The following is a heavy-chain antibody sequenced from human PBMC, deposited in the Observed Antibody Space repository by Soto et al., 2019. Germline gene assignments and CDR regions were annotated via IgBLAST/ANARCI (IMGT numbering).Heavy chain of an antibody. Sequence: ASVKVSCKASGYPFTSYGISWVRQAPGQGLEWMGWISAYNGNTNYAQKVQGRVTMTTDTSTSTAYIELRSLRSDDTAVYYCARVAMFGVATHYYFDYWGQGTLVTVSS. CDR2: ISAYNGNT. CDR3: ARVAMFGVATHYYFDY. CDR1: GYPFTSYG. V-gene: IGHV1-18*01. D-gene: IGHD3-3*01. J-gene: IGHJ4*02.